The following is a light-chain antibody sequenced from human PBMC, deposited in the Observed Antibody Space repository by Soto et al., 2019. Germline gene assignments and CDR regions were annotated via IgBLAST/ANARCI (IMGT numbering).Light chain of an antibody. CDR2: GAS. V-gene: IGKV3-15*01. CDR3: QQYDNWPGP. Sequence: EIVMTQSPATLSVSPGGRATLSCRASQSISDTLDWYQQKPGQSPRLLIHGASTRAPGFPARFSGSGSGTAFTLTISSLQSEDFAVYYCQQYDNWPGPFGQGTKVESK. CDR1: QSISDT. J-gene: IGKJ1*01.